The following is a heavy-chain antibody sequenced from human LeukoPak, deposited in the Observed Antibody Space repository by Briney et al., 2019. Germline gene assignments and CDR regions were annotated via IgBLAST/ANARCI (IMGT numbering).Heavy chain of an antibody. CDR3: ARDRSTVTTWVDY. D-gene: IGHD4-17*01. J-gene: IGHJ4*02. CDR2: IDYSGGSS. Sequence: GGSLRLSCTVSGFTLSSYEMSWIRQAPGKGLEWVSSIDYSGGSSYYADSVKGRFTISRDDSKNTLYLQMNSLRAEDTAVYYCARDRSTVTTWVDYWGQGTLVTVSS. V-gene: IGHV3-23*01. CDR1: GFTLSSYE.